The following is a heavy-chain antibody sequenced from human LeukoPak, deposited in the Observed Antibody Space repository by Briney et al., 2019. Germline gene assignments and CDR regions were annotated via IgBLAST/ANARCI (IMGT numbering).Heavy chain of an antibody. V-gene: IGHV3-30-3*01. CDR3: AKAASSSWPSYYYGMDV. J-gene: IGHJ6*02. Sequence: PGGSLRLSCAASGFTFSSYAMHWVRQAPGKGLEWVAAISYDGSNKYYADSVKGRFTISKDNSKNTVYLQMSSLRVDDTAVYYCAKAASSSWPSYYYGMDVWGQGTTVTVSS. D-gene: IGHD6-13*01. CDR1: GFTFSSYA. CDR2: ISYDGSNK.